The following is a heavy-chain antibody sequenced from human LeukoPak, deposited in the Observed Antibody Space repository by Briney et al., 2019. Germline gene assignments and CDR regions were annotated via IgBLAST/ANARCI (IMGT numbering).Heavy chain of an antibody. D-gene: IGHD3-10*01. J-gene: IGHJ4*02. V-gene: IGHV1-69*13. CDR3: ARLWFGELSRFDY. Sequence: SVKVSCKASGGTFSSYAISWVRQAPGQGLEWMGGIIPIFGTANYTQKFQGRVTITADESTSTAYMELSSLRSEDTAVYYCARLWFGELSRFDYWGQGTLVTVSS. CDR1: GGTFSSYA. CDR2: IIPIFGTA.